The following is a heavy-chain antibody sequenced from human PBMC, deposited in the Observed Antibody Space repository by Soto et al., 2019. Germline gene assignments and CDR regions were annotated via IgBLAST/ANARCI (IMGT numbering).Heavy chain of an antibody. CDR1: GFTFSDYY. CDR3: ARDRSRAAAVYGMDV. D-gene: IGHD6-13*01. J-gene: IGHJ6*02. Sequence: QVQLVESGGGLVKPGGSLRLSCAASGFTFSDYYMSWIRQAPGKGLEWVSYISSSSSYTNYADSVKGRFTISRDNAKKALDLQMNSLRAADTAVYYCARDRSRAAAVYGMDVWGQGTTVTVSS. CDR2: ISSSSSYT. V-gene: IGHV3-11*06.